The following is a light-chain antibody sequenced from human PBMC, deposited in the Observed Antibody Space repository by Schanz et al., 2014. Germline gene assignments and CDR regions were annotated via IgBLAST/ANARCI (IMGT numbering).Light chain of an antibody. Sequence: EIVMTQSPATLSVSPGERATLSCRASQSVSTNLAWYQQKPGQAPRLLIYGASTRATGVPARFSGSGSGTGFTLTISRLEPEDFAVYYCQQYGSSRTFGQGTKVEIK. J-gene: IGKJ1*01. CDR2: GAS. CDR3: QQYGSSRT. CDR1: QSVSTN. V-gene: IGKV3-15*01.